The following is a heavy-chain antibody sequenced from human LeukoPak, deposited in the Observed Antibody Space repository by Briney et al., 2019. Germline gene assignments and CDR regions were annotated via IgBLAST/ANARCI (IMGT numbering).Heavy chain of an antibody. D-gene: IGHD3-10*01. Sequence: GASVKVSCKASGYTFTSYGISWVRQAPGQGLEWMVWISAYNGNTNYAQKLQGRVTMTTDTSTSTAYMELRSLRSDDTAVYYCARRPRITMVRGNYYYYMDVWGKGTTVTVSS. V-gene: IGHV1-18*01. J-gene: IGHJ6*03. CDR2: ISAYNGNT. CDR1: GYTFTSYG. CDR3: ARRPRITMVRGNYYYYMDV.